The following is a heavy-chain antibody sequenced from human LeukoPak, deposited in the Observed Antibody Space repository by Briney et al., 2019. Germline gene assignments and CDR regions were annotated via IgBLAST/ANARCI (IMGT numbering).Heavy chain of an antibody. V-gene: IGHV3-21*01. CDR3: ARDREGAY. D-gene: IGHD4/OR15-4a*01. Sequence: PGGSLRLSSAASGFTFSSYSMNWVRQAPEKRLEWVSSISSSSSYIYYADSVKGRFTISRDNAKNSLYLQMNSLRAEDTAVYYCARDREGAYWGQGTLVTVSS. CDR1: GFTFSSYS. CDR2: ISSSSSYI. J-gene: IGHJ4*02.